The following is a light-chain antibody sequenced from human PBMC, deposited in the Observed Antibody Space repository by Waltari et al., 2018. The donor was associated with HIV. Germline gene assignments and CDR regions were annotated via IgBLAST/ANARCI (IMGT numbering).Light chain of an antibody. Sequence: SYKLTQTPSVSVSPGQTARINCSRGSLPKKYSSWYRQKPGQAPLLLTYKDIGRPSGIPERISGSRSGTGVTLTISGVQAEDEGDYYCQSTDHDGTWVFGGGTKLTVL. CDR2: KDI. J-gene: IGLJ3*02. V-gene: IGLV3-25*03. CDR3: QSTDHDGTWV. CDR1: SLPKKY.